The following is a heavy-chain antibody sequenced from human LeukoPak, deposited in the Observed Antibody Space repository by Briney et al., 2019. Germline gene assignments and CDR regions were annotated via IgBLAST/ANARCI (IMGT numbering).Heavy chain of an antibody. J-gene: IGHJ6*03. V-gene: IGHV3-23*01. D-gene: IGHD3-16*01. CDR3: AKMGGIYSYYYMDV. CDR1: GFTFSSYA. CDR2: ISGSGGST. Sequence: GGSLRLSCAASGFTFSSYAMSWVRQAPGKGLEWVSAISGSGGSTYYADSVKGRFTISRDNSKNTLYLQMNSLRAEDTAVYYCAKMGGIYSYYYMDVWGKGTTVTVSS.